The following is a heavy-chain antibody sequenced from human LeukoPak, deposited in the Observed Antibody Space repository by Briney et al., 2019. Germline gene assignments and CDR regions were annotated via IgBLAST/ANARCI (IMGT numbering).Heavy chain of an antibody. CDR2: ISAYNGNT. V-gene: IGHV1-18*01. CDR3: ARTSASGWYSWFDP. D-gene: IGHD6-19*01. CDR1: GYTFTSYG. J-gene: IGHJ5*02. Sequence: GPVKVSCKASGYTFTSYGISWVRQAPGQGLEWMGWISAYNGNTNYAQKLQGRVTMTTDTSTSTAYMELRSLRSDDTAVYYCARTSASGWYSWFDPWGLGTLVTVSS.